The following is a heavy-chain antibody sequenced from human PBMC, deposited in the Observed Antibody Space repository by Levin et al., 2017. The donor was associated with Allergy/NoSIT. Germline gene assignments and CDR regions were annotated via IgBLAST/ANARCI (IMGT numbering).Heavy chain of an antibody. J-gene: IGHJ4*02. CDR1: GFTFSNVW. CDR2: IKSKTDGETT. CDR3: IREPAAGKQDY. V-gene: IGHV3-15*01. D-gene: IGHD2-2*01. Sequence: GGSLRLSCAASGFTFSNVWMSWVRQAPGKGLEWVGRIKSKTDGETTDYAATVKGRFTISRDDSKSTLYLQMNSLKREDTGFYYCIREPAAGKQDYWGQGTLVTVSS.